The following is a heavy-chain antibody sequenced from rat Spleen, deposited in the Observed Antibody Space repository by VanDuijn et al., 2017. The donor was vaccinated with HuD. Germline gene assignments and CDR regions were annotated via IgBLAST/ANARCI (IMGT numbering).Heavy chain of an antibody. CDR1: GFTFSDYY. CDR2: ISSDGRRN. V-gene: IGHV5-29*01. CDR3: ASLMYTPDYLGVMDV. Sequence: EVQLVESDGGLVQPGRSLKLSCAASGFTFSDYYMAWVRQAPTKGLEWVATISSDGRRNYYRDSVKGRFTISRDNAKSILYLQMDSLRSEDTATYYCASLMYTPDYLGVMDVWGQGTSVTVSS. D-gene: IGHD1-6*01. J-gene: IGHJ4*01.